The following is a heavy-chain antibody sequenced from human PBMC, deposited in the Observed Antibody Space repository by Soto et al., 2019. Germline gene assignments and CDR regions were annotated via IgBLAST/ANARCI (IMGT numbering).Heavy chain of an antibody. CDR3: ARGGYCSSTSCYAWYFDL. Sequence: EVQLVESGGGLVQPGGSLRLSCAASGFTFSSYAMHWVRQAPGKGLEYVSAISSNGGSTYYANSVKGRFTISRDNSKNPLYLQMGGLRAEGMAVYYCARGGYCSSTSCYAWYFDLWGRGTLVTVSS. J-gene: IGHJ2*01. D-gene: IGHD2-2*01. CDR2: ISSNGGST. V-gene: IGHV3-64*01. CDR1: GFTFSSYA.